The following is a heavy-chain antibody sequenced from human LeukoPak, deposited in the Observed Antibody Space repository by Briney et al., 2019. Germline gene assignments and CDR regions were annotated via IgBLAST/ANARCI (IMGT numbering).Heavy chain of an antibody. Sequence: PGGSLRLSCAASGFTFSSYWMSWMRQAPGKGLEWVANIKYDGNEEYYVDSVRGRFTISRDNAKNSLYLHMNSLRAEDTAIYYCARDREYGDCAFDIWGQGTMVTVSS. V-gene: IGHV3-7*03. CDR2: IKYDGNEE. CDR1: GFTFSSYW. CDR3: ARDREYGDCAFDI. D-gene: IGHD4-17*01. J-gene: IGHJ3*02.